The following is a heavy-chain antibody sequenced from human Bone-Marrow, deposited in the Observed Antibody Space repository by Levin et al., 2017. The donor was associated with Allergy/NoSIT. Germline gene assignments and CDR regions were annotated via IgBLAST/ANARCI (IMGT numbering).Heavy chain of an antibody. CDR1: GFTFEDYA. J-gene: IGHJ4*02. CDR3: AKDGKAVTYSSGWLYYCDY. V-gene: IGHV3-9*01. CDR2: ISWDNDGM. D-gene: IGHD6-19*01. Sequence: GGSLRLSCTASGFTFEDYAMHWVRQSPEKGLEWVSGISWDNDGMVYAVSVKGRFTISSDNAKNSLYLQMTSLRVDDTALYYCAKDGKAVTYSSGWLYYCDYWGQGTLVTVSS.